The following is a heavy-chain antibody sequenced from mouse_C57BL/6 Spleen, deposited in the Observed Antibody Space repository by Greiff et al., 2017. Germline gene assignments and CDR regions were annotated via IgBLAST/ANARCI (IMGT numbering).Heavy chain of an antibody. CDR1: GYTFTSYW. J-gene: IGHJ3*01. CDR3: ARDSGSGTAWFAY. V-gene: IGHV1-52*01. D-gene: IGHD3-2*02. Sequence: VQLQQPGAELVRPGSSVKLSCKASGYTFTSYWMHWVKQRPIQGLEWIGNIDPSDSETHYNQKFKDKATLTVDKSSSTAYMQLSSLTSEDAAVYYCARDSGSGTAWFAYWGQGTLVTVSA. CDR2: IDPSDSET.